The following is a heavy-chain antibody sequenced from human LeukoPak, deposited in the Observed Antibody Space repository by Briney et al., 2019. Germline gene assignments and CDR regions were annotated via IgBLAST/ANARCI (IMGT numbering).Heavy chain of an antibody. Sequence: ASVKVSCKASGYTFTSYGISWVRQAPGQGLEWMGWISAYNGNTNYAQKLQGRVTMTTDTSTSTAYMELRSLRSDDTAVYHCARDRRYYDSSGYYIIDYWGQGTLVTVSS. J-gene: IGHJ4*02. CDR3: ARDRRYYDSSGYYIIDY. CDR1: GYTFTSYG. CDR2: ISAYNGNT. D-gene: IGHD3-22*01. V-gene: IGHV1-18*01.